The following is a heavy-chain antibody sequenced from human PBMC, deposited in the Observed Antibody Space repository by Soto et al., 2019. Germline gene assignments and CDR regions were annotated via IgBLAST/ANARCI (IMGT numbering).Heavy chain of an antibody. CDR3: ARDGVFYYGMDV. Sequence: PGGSLRLACAASGFTFSSYWMDWVRQAPGKGLVWVSRINSDGSRTTYADSVKGRFTISRDNAKNMLHLQMNSLRAEDTAVYYCARDGVFYYGMDVWGQGTTVTVSS. J-gene: IGHJ6*02. CDR2: INSDGSRT. CDR1: GFTFSSYW. D-gene: IGHD3-16*01. V-gene: IGHV3-74*01.